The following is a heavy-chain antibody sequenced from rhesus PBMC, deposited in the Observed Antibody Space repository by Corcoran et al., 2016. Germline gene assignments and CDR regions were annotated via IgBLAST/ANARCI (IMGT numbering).Heavy chain of an antibody. J-gene: IGHJ4*01. V-gene: IGHV4-80*01. CDR3: SRGGYRTYRDY. CDR2: MSGNSGPT. Sequence: QVQLPESGPGQVKPSETLSLTCAVFGVSISAYWWTWFLPSPGLGLEWIGEMSGNSGPTYYNPSLKSRVTISKDASRNQFSLILNSVTAADTAMYYCSRGGYRTYRDYWGQGILVTVSS. D-gene: IGHD5-42*01. CDR1: GVSISAYW.